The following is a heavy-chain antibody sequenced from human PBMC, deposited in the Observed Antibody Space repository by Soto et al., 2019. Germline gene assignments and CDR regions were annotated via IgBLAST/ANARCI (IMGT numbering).Heavy chain of an antibody. CDR1: GVSIISDLDF. J-gene: IGHJ4*01. V-gene: IGHV4-30-4*01. Sequence: NPSETLSLTCTVSGVSIISDLDFWGWVRQPPGKGLEWIGYIYYDGSSYYNPSLKTPVEMSIASSQNQLSLRLDSVTDADTAAYFCVRGTDCKTTSTCYRYFDFWGRGTLVTVSS. D-gene: IGHD1-1*01. CDR3: VRGTDCKTTSTCYRYFDF. CDR2: IYYDGSS.